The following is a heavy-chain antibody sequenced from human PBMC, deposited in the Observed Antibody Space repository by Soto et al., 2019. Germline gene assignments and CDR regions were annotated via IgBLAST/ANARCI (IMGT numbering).Heavy chain of an antibody. CDR3: AKDQSAVSYDDYGDYGPIDY. CDR1: GYTFTGYY. J-gene: IGHJ4*02. V-gene: IGHV1-2*02. D-gene: IGHD4-17*01. Sequence: ASVKVSCKASGYTFTGYYMHCVRQAPGQGLEWMGWINPNSGGTNYAQKFQGRVTITADESTSTAYMEPSSLRSEDTAVYYCAKDQSAVSYDDYGDYGPIDYWGQGTLVTVSS. CDR2: INPNSGGT.